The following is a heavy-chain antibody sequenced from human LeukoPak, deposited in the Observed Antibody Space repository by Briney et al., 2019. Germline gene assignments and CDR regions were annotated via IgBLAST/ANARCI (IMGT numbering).Heavy chain of an antibody. CDR1: GYTFTDYY. Sequence: GSVKVSCKASGYTFTDYYMYWVRQAPGQGLEWMGWINPNSGGTNYAQKFQDRVTMTRDTSITTAYMELSRLRFDDAALYYCARSPHILTGENFDYWGQGTLVTVSS. V-gene: IGHV1-2*02. CDR3: ARSPHILTGENFDY. CDR2: INPNSGGT. J-gene: IGHJ4*02. D-gene: IGHD3-9*01.